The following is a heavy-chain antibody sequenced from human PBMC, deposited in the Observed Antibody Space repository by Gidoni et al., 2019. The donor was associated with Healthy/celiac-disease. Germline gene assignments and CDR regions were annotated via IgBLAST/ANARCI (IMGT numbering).Heavy chain of an antibody. D-gene: IGHD2-15*01. CDR1: GFTLDDYA. CDR2: ISWNSGSI. CDR3: AKMGYCSGGSCSDY. J-gene: IGHJ4*02. Sequence: EVQLVESGGGLVQPGRSLRLSCAASGFTLDDYAMHGVRQAPGKGLEWVSGISWNSGSIGYADSVKGRFTISRDNAKNSLYLQMNSLRAEDTALYYCAKMGYCSGGSCSDYWGQGTLVTVSS. V-gene: IGHV3-9*01.